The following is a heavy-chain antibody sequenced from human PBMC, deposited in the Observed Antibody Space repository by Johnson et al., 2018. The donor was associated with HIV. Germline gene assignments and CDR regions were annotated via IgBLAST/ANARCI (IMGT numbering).Heavy chain of an antibody. CDR2: ISYDGSNK. Sequence: QVQLVESGGGVVQPGRSLRLSCAASGFTFSSYAMHWVRQAPGKGLEWVAVISYDGSNKYYADSVEGRFTISRDNSKNTLSLQINSLAPEDTAVYYCARDGRDLVTRGGFDVWGPGTVVTVSS. V-gene: IGHV3-30-3*01. J-gene: IGHJ3*01. CDR1: GFTFSSYA. CDR3: ARDGRDLVTRGGFDV. D-gene: IGHD5-18*01.